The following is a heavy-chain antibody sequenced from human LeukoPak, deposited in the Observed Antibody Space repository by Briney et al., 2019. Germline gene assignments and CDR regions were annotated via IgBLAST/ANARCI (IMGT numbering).Heavy chain of an antibody. CDR2: IFHSGST. CDR1: GGSISSSSYY. Sequence: SETLSLTCTVSGGSISSSSYYWSWIRQPPGKGLERLGSIFHSGSTFYSPSFKSRVTISADTSKNQFSLRLPSVTAADTAVYYCAGWSSGSSAYDIWGHGTMVTVSS. D-gene: IGHD1-14*01. CDR3: AGWSSGSSAYDI. J-gene: IGHJ3*02. V-gene: IGHV4-39*01.